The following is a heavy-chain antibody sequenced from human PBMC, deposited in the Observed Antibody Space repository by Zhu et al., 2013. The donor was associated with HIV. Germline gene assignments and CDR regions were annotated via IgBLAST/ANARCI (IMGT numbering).Heavy chain of an antibody. J-gene: IGHJ6*03. CDR1: GYIFSTYY. CDR3: ARGDGNHFYNYYMDV. Sequence: VQLEQSAGIEIKKPGASVRLSCRASGYIFSTYYIHWVRQAPGQGLVWMGLINPDDGSANYTQRFQGRATMTSDVSRNTVFLELKNLRFDDSATYYCARGDGNHFYNYYMDVWGKGTTVAVSS. V-gene: IGHV1-46*01. D-gene: IGHD3-3*02. CDR2: INPDDGSA.